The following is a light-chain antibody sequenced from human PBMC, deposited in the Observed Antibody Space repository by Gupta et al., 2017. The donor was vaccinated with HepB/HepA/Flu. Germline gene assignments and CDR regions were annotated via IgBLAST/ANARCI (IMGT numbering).Light chain of an antibody. J-gene: IGLJ3*02. Sequence: SVLPQPPSASGTPGQRACISCSGSSSNIGCNYVDWYQQLPGTAPKVLLYRNDQRPSGVPDRFSGSKSGTSASLAISGLRSEDEANYYCASWDDSLIGWVFGGGTKLTVL. CDR3: ASWDDSLIGWV. CDR2: RND. V-gene: IGLV1-47*01. CDR1: SSNIGCNY.